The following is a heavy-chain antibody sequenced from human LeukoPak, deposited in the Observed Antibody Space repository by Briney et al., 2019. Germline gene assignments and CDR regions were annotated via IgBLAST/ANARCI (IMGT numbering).Heavy chain of an antibody. V-gene: IGHV6-1*01. Sequence: SQTLSLTCAISGDSVSSNSAAWNWIRQSPSRGLEWLGRTYYRSKWYNDYAVSVKSRITINPDTSKNQFSLQLNSVTPEDTAVYYCARDGGYSGSYSMWYFDYWGQGTLVTVSS. D-gene: IGHD1-26*01. CDR3: ARDGGYSGSYSMWYFDY. CDR2: TYYRSKWYN. J-gene: IGHJ4*02. CDR1: GDSVSSNSAA.